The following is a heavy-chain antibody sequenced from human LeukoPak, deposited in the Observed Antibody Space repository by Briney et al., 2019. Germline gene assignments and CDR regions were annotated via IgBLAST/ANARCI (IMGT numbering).Heavy chain of an antibody. D-gene: IGHD3-10*01. J-gene: IGHJ6*04. CDR3: AGGSAFYYYGMDV. Sequence: SETLSLTCTVSGGSISSYYWSWIRQPPGKGLKWIGYIYYSGSTNYNPSLKSRVTISVDTSKNQFSLKLSSVTAADTAVYYCAGGSAFYYYGMDVWGKGTTVTVSS. CDR2: IYYSGST. V-gene: IGHV4-59*01. CDR1: GGSISSYY.